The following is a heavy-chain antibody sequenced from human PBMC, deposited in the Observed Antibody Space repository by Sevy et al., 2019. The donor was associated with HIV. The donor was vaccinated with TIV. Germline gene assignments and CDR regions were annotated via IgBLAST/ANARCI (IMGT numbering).Heavy chain of an antibody. V-gene: IGHV3-23*01. D-gene: IGHD2-8*01. CDR1: GFTFNTHA. CDR2: ISGPGYNT. Sequence: GGSLRLSCAASGFTFNTHAMNWVRQAPGKGLEWVSTISGPGYNTYYADSVKGRFTISRDNSPNTLHLQMNSLRADDEAVYYCAKALNPALESMLQVNLRTLKGFDVWGQGTMVTVSS. J-gene: IGHJ3*01. CDR3: AKALNPALESMLQVNLRTLKGFDV.